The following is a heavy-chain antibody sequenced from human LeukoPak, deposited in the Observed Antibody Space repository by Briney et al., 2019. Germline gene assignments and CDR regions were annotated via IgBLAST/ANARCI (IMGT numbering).Heavy chain of an antibody. CDR3: ARYDCSSTSCYTIYDY. CDR1: GYTFTSYD. D-gene: IGHD2-2*02. CDR2: INPNSGGT. V-gene: IGHV1-2*02. J-gene: IGHJ4*02. Sequence: ASVKVSCKASGYTFTSYDINWVRQAPGQGLEWMGWINPNSGGTNYAQKFQGRVTMTRDTSISTAYMELSRLRSDDTAVYYCARYDCSSTSCYTIYDYWGQGTLVTVSS.